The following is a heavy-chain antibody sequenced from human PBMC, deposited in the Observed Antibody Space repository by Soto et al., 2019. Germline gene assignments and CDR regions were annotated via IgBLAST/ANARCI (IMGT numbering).Heavy chain of an antibody. J-gene: IGHJ6*02. CDR2: IYSGGST. V-gene: IGHV3-53*01. D-gene: IGHD4-17*01. CDR1: GFTVSSNY. Sequence: HPGGSLRLSCAASGFTVSSNYMSWVRQAPGKGLEWVSVIYSGGSTYYADSVKGRFTISRDNSKNTLYLQMNSLRAEDTAVYYCARERAYVTILSLEYYGMDVWGQGTTVTVSS. CDR3: ARERAYVTILSLEYYGMDV.